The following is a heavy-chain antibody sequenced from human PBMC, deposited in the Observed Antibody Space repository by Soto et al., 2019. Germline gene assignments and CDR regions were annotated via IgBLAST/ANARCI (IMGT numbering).Heavy chain of an antibody. CDR1: GFTFDDYA. CDR3: AKNIQSRYDFWSGRNPYYFDY. Sequence: GGSLRLSCAASGFTFDDYAMHWVRQAPGKGLEWVSSISWNSGYIGHADSVKGRFTISRDNAKNSLYLQMNSLRDEDTALYYCAKNIQSRYDFWSGRNPYYFDYWGQGTLVTVSS. D-gene: IGHD3-3*01. CDR2: ISWNSGYI. J-gene: IGHJ4*02. V-gene: IGHV3-9*01.